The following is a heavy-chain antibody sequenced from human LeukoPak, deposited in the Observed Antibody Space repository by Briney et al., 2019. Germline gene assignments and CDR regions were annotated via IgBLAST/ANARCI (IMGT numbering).Heavy chain of an antibody. CDR2: INPSGGST. CDR3: AREEMTTVTTDYYYYGMDV. D-gene: IGHD4-11*01. V-gene: IGHV1-46*01. CDR1: GGTFTSYY. Sequence: ASVTVSCKASGGTFTSYYMHWVRQAPGQGLEWMGIINPSGGSTSYAQKFQGRVTMTRDTSTSTVYMELSSLRSEGTAVYYCAREEMTTVTTDYYYYGMDVWGQGTTVTVSS. J-gene: IGHJ6*02.